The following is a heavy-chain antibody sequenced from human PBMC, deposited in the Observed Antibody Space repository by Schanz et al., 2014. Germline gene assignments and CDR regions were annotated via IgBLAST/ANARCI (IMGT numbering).Heavy chain of an antibody. J-gene: IGHJ5*02. Sequence: EVQLVQSGGGLVQPGGSLRLSCAASGFTFSSHWMHWVRQVPGKGLVWVSRIKSDGSSTSYADSVKGRFTISRDNAKNTLYLQMNSLRPEDTAVYYCAKAADWPVTRFDPWGQGTLVTVSS. CDR1: GFTFSSHW. CDR3: AKAADWPVTRFDP. CDR2: IKSDGSST. D-gene: IGHD3-9*01. V-gene: IGHV3-74*01.